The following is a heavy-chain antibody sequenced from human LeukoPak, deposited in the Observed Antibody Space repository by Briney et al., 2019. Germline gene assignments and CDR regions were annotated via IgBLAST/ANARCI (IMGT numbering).Heavy chain of an antibody. D-gene: IGHD3-10*01. CDR1: GGSFSSYA. Sequence: SVTVSSKPSGGSFSSYAISWVRQAPGEGLEWMGGIIAIFGTANYPQKFQGRDTITADNSTSTAYLELRSLRSDDAAVYDCARDSPLLWFGELLYGPDWFDLWGQGTLVTVSS. V-gene: IGHV1-69*06. CDR3: ARDSPLLWFGELLYGPDWFDL. J-gene: IGHJ5*02. CDR2: IIAIFGTA.